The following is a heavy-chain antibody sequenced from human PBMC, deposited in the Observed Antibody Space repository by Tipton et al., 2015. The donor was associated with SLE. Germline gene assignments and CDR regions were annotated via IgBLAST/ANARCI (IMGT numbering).Heavy chain of an antibody. V-gene: IGHV4-59*11. Sequence: TLSLTCTVSGDSITSHYWNWIRQPTGKGLEWIGFVFHTGTTNYNPSLKSRVTMSLDTSKNQFSLRLNSVTAADTAVYYCARDLPGETTGQFDYWGQGTLVTVSS. D-gene: IGHD4-11*01. CDR1: GDSITSHY. J-gene: IGHJ4*02. CDR2: VFHTGTT. CDR3: ARDLPGETTGQFDY.